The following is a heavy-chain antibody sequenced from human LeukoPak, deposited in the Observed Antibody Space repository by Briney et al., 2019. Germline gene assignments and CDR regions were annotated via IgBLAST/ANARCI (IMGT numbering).Heavy chain of an antibody. CDR1: GYSFTNYL. D-gene: IGHD2-2*01. Sequence: GESLKISRKGSGYSFTNYLIGWVRQMPGKGLEWMGIIYPGDSDTRYSPSFQGQVTISADKSISTAYLQWSSLKASDTAMYYCARLRYCSSTSCYYFDYWGQGTLVTVSS. V-gene: IGHV5-51*01. CDR3: ARLRYCSSTSCYYFDY. CDR2: IYPGDSDT. J-gene: IGHJ4*02.